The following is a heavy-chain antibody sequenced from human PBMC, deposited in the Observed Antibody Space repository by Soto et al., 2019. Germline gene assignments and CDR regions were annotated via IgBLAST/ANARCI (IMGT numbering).Heavy chain of an antibody. CDR2: ISPDGSDT. D-gene: IGHD3-22*01. V-gene: IGHV3-74*01. Sequence: EVQLVESGGGLVQPGGSLRLSCEASGFTLSGYWMHWVRQVPGKGLVWVSRISPDGSDTTHADSVKGRITVSRDNAKNTLYLPMTRLRPEDTAAYYCVRPRHDASGTPFDHWGQGSLVTASS. J-gene: IGHJ4*02. CDR1: GFTLSGYW. CDR3: VRPRHDASGTPFDH.